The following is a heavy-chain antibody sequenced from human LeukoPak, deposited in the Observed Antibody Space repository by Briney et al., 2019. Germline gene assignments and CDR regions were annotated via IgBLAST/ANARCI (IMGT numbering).Heavy chain of an antibody. CDR2: ISGSGGST. CDR3: AKDRPTVYSSSWLHFLDS. J-gene: IGHJ4*02. V-gene: IGHV3-23*01. Sequence: GVSLRLSCAASGFTFSNYGMIWVRQAAGKGLEWVSGISGSGGSTYLADSVKGRFTISRDNSKSTLYLQMNSLRADDTAVYYCAKDRPTVYSSSWLHFLDSWGQGTLVTVSS. D-gene: IGHD6-13*01. CDR1: GFTFSNYG.